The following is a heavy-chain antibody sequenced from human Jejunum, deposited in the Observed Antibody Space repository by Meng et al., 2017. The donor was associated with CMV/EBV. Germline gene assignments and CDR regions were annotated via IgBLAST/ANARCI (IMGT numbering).Heavy chain of an antibody. CDR2: ISTTEAR. CDR1: SIASSHW. Sequence: SIASSHWWSWVRQSPGKGLEWIAEISTTEARNYNPSLKSRVTISVDYSKNQFSLMLTSVTAADTAVYYCVRGRCTKTSCYTGAFDHWGQGTLVTVSS. J-gene: IGHJ5*02. D-gene: IGHD2-2*02. V-gene: IGHV4-4*02. CDR3: VRGRCTKTSCYTGAFDH.